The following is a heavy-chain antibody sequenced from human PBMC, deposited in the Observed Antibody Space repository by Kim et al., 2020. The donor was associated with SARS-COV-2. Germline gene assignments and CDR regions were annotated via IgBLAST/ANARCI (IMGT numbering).Heavy chain of an antibody. CDR3: AWVSGHRYSYIAIDD. V-gene: IGHV3-23*01. J-gene: IGHJ4*02. D-gene: IGHD5-18*01. CDR1: GFTFSSYA. CDR2: IRNNGSTK. Sequence: GGSLRLSCAASGFTFSSYAMSWVRQAPGKGLEWVALIRNNGSTKYYADSVKGRFSITRDNSKRTLYLQMNSLRDEDTAVYYCAWVSGHRYSYIAIDDWGQGTLVTVSS.